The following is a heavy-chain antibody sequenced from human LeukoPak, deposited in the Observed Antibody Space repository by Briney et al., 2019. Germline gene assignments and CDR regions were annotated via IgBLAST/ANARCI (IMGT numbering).Heavy chain of an antibody. Sequence: SETLSLTCVVYGGSFSGYYWSWIRQPPGKGLEWIGEINHSGSTNYNPSLKSRVTISVDTSKNQFSLKLSSVTAADTAVYYCARGPETTVTTASMDVWGKGTTVTVSS. CDR3: ARGPETTVTTASMDV. CDR1: GGSFSGYY. J-gene: IGHJ6*04. CDR2: INHSGST. V-gene: IGHV4-34*01. D-gene: IGHD4-17*01.